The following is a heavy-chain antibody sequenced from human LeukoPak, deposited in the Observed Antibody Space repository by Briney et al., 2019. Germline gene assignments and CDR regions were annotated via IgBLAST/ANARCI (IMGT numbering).Heavy chain of an antibody. CDR3: ARVLVAAAGTVDNYYGTDV. Sequence: GGSLRLSCAASGFTFSNYAMHWVRQAPGKGLEWVAVISYDGSNQYYADSVKGRFTISRDKSKNTLYLQMNSLRAEDTAVYYCARVLVAAAGTVDNYYGTDVWGKGTTVTVSS. CDR2: ISYDGSNQ. J-gene: IGHJ6*04. CDR1: GFTFSNYA. D-gene: IGHD6-13*01. V-gene: IGHV3-30*04.